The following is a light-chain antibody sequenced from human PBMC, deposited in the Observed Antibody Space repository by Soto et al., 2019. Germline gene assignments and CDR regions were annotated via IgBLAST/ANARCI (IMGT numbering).Light chain of an antibody. CDR3: QQRSNWPRRFT. Sequence: EIVLTQSPATLSLSPGERATLSCRASQSVSSYLAWYQQKPGQAPRLLIYDASNRATGIPARFSGSESGTDFTLTISSLEPEDFAVYYCQQRSNWPRRFTFGPGTKVDIK. V-gene: IGKV3-11*01. CDR2: DAS. J-gene: IGKJ3*01. CDR1: QSVSSY.